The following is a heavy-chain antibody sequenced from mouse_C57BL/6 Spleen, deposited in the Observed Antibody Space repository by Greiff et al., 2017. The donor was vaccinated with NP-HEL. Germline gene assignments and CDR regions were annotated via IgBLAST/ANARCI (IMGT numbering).Heavy chain of an antibody. CDR2: IYPRDGRT. CDR3: ARGENNGSSYYAMDY. V-gene: IGHV1-85*01. Sequence: QVHVKQSGPELVKPGASVKLSCKASGYTFTSYDINWVKQRPGQGLEWIGWIYPRDGRTKYNEKFKGKATLTVNTSSRTAYMELHSLTSEDSAVYFCARGENNGSSYYAMDYWGQGTSVTVSS. CDR1: GYTFTSYD. J-gene: IGHJ4*01. D-gene: IGHD1-1*01.